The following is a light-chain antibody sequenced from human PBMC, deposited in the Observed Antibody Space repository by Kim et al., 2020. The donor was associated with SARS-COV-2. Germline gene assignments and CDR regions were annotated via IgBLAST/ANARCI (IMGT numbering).Light chain of an antibody. CDR2: EDD. J-gene: IGLJ3*02. CDR3: QTYDNDVHWV. Sequence: NFMLTQPHSVSESPGKTVTISCTRSSGSIGSNYVQWYQQRPGRSPTIVIYEDDRRPSGVPDRFSGSIDSSSNSASLTISGLKAEDEADYYCQTYDNDVHWVFGGGTQLTVL. V-gene: IGLV6-57*01. CDR1: SGSIGSNY.